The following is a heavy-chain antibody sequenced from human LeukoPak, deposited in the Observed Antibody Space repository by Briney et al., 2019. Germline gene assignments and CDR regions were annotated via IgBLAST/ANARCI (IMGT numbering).Heavy chain of an antibody. CDR3: ARDTWELLFDY. Sequence: PSETLSLTCTVSGGSISSYYWSWLRQPAGKGLEWIGRIYTSGSTNYNPSLKSRVTMSVDTSKNQFSPKLSSVTAADTAVYYCARDTWELLFDYWGQGTLVTVSS. CDR2: IYTSGST. J-gene: IGHJ4*02. V-gene: IGHV4-4*07. D-gene: IGHD1-26*01. CDR1: GGSISSYY.